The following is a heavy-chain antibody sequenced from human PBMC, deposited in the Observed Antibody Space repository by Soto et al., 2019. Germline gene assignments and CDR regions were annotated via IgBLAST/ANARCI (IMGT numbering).Heavy chain of an antibody. J-gene: IGHJ6*02. D-gene: IGHD6-13*01. CDR1: GGTFSSYA. Sequence: QVQLVQSGAEVKKPGSSVKVSCKASGGTFSSYAISWVRQAPGQGLEWMGGIIPIFGTANYAQKFQGRVTITADKSTSTAYMELSSLRSEDTAVYYCARVGPSSWIDYYYYGIDVWGQGTTVTVSS. CDR3: ARVGPSSWIDYYYYGIDV. V-gene: IGHV1-69*06. CDR2: IIPIFGTA.